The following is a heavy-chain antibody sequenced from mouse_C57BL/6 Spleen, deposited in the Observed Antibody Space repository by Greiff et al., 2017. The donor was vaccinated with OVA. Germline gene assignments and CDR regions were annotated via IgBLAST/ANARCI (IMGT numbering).Heavy chain of an antibody. J-gene: IGHJ3*01. CDR3: ARDAYDYGGFAY. CDR2: SRNKANDYTT. V-gene: IGHV7-1*01. D-gene: IGHD2-4*01. Sequence: EVKLMESGGGLVQSGRSLRLSCATSGFTFSDFYMEWVRQAPGKGLEWIAASRNKANDYTTEYSASVKGRFIVSRDTSQSILYLQMNALRAEDTAIYYCARDAYDYGGFAYWGQGTLVTVSA. CDR1: GFTFSDFY.